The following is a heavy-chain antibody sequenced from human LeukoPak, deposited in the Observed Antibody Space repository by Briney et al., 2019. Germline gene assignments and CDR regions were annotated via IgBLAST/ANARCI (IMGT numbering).Heavy chain of an antibody. D-gene: IGHD4-17*01. V-gene: IGHV4-39*01. CDR3: ARRGLGTVTAEFDY. J-gene: IGHJ4*02. CDR1: GGSISSSSYY. CDR2: IYYSGST. Sequence: SETLSLTCTVSGGSISSSSYYWGWIRQPPGKGLEWIGSIYYSGSTYYNPSLKSRLTISVDTSKNQFSLKLSSVTAADTAVYYWARRGLGTVTAEFDYWGQGTLVTVSS.